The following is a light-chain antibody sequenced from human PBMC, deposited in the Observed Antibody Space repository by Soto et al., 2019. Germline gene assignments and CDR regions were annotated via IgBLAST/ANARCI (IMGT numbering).Light chain of an antibody. CDR3: QQSYKTPRT. J-gene: IGKJ1*01. Sequence: DIPMTQSPSSLSASVGDSVTITCRASQNITTYLNWYQQSPGKAPKPLIYAASSLQSGVPSRFSGSGSGTDFTLTISSLQPEDFATYYCQQSYKTPRTFGQGTKVEVK. CDR1: QNITTY. CDR2: AAS. V-gene: IGKV1-39*01.